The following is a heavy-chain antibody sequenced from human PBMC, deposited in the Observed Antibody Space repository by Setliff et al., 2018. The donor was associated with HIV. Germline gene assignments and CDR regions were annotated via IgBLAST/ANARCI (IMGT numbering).Heavy chain of an antibody. V-gene: IGHV4-30-2*01. CDR2: IYHSGST. CDR1: GGSISSGGYS. D-gene: IGHD3-22*01. Sequence: PSETLSLTCAVSGGSISSGGYSWSWIRQPPGKGLEWIGYIYHSGSTYYNPSLKSRVTISVDRSKNQFSLKLSSVTAADTAVYYCARERDSSNPDVAFDIWGQGTMVTVSS. J-gene: IGHJ3*02. CDR3: ARERDSSNPDVAFDI.